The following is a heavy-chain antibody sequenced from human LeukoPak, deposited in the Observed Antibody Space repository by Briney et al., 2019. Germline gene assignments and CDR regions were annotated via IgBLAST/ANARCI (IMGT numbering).Heavy chain of an antibody. CDR1: GFTFSSYE. Sequence: EGSLRLSCAASGFTFSSYEMNWVRQAPGKGLEWVSYISSSGSTIYYADSVKGRFTISRDNAKNSLYLQMNSLRAEDTAVYYCARSSGWDLYYWGQGTLVTVSS. CDR3: ARSSGWDLYY. V-gene: IGHV3-48*03. J-gene: IGHJ4*02. D-gene: IGHD6-19*01. CDR2: ISSSGSTI.